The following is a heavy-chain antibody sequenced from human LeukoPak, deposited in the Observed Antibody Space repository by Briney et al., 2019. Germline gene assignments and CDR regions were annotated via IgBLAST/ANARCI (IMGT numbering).Heavy chain of an antibody. CDR1: GGTFSSYA. D-gene: IGHD4-23*01. CDR2: IIPIFGTA. Sequence: ASVKVSCKASGGTFSSYAISWVRQAPGQGLEWMGGIIPIFGTANYAQKFQGRVTITTDESTSTAYMELSSLRSEDTAVYYCARSRETRPADFDYWGQGTLVTVSS. V-gene: IGHV1-69*05. CDR3: ARSRETRPADFDY. J-gene: IGHJ4*02.